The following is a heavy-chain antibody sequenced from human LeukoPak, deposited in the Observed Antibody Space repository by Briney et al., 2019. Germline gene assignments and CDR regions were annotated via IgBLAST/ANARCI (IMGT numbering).Heavy chain of an antibody. CDR2: INHSGST. D-gene: IGHD1-14*01. V-gene: IGHV4-34*01. J-gene: IGHJ6*03. CDR1: GGSFSGYY. CDR3: ARASEDYYYYYMDV. Sequence: SPSETLSLTCAVYGGSFSGYYWSWIRQPPGKGLEWIGEINHSGSTNYNPSLKSRVTISVDTSKNQFSLKLSSVTAADTAVYYCARASEDYYYYYMDVWGKGTTVTISS.